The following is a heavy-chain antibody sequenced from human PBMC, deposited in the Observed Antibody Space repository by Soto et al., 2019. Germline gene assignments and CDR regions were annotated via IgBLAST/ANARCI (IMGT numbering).Heavy chain of an antibody. D-gene: IGHD6-25*01. V-gene: IGHV3-74*01. CDR3: ARDREGDGGYKMDV. CDR1: GFTFSDYW. J-gene: IGHJ6*02. CDR2: LNSAGSTI. Sequence: GGSLRLSCATSGFTFSDYWMHWVRQGPGRGPEWLSRLNSAGSTIDYADSVKGRFTISRDNAKNTVYLQMNSLRVEETAVYYCARDREGDGGYKMDVWGQGATVTVSS.